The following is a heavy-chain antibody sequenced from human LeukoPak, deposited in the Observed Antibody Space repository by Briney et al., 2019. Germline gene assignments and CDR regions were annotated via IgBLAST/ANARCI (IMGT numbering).Heavy chain of an antibody. CDR1: GFTFSSYA. CDR3: ATLGYCSSTSCSFTFGP. CDR2: ISGSGGST. V-gene: IGHV3-23*01. J-gene: IGHJ5*02. D-gene: IGHD2-2*01. Sequence: GGSLRLSCAASGFTFSSYAMSWVRQAPGKGLEWVSAISGSGGSTYYADSVKGRFTISRDNSKNTLYLQMNSLRAEDTAVYYCATLGYCSSTSCSFTFGPWGQGTLVTVSS.